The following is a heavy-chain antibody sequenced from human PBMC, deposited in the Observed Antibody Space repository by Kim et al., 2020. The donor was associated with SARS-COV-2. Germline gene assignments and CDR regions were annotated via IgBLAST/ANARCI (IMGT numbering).Heavy chain of an antibody. V-gene: IGHV1-24*01. CDR2: FNPEDGET. CDR3: ATGPGRGSTEFYFDY. D-gene: IGHD4-17*01. CDR1: GYTLTELS. J-gene: IGHJ4*02. Sequence: ASVKVSCKVSGYTLTELSMHWFGQPPGKGLEGWGGFNPEDGETISAQKFQGRVTMTEDTSTDTAYMELSSLRSEDTAVYYCATGPGRGSTEFYFDYWGQGTLVTVSS.